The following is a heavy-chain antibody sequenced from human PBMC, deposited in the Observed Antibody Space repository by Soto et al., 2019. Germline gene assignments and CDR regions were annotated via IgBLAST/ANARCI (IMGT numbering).Heavy chain of an antibody. CDR3: ARGRVDGGELDL. CDR1: GFTFSTYG. D-gene: IGHD1-26*01. V-gene: IGHV3-33*01. CDR2: IWYDASNK. J-gene: IGHJ4*02. Sequence: VQLVESGGGVVQPGRSLRRSCAASGFTFSTYGMYWVRQAPGKGLEWVAVIWYDASNKYYADSVKGRFTISRDNSENTLYLQMNSLRAEDTAVYYCARGRVDGGELDLWGQGTLVTVSS.